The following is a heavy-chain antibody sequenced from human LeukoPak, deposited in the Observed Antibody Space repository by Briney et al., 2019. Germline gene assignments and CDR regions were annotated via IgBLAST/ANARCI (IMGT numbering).Heavy chain of an antibody. CDR2: ISYDESDK. J-gene: IGHJ6*02. CDR1: GFTFSNYG. V-gene: IGHV3-30*18. CDR3: AKGVVAATNAAYYGMDV. Sequence: GRSLRLSCAASGFTFSNYGMHWVRQAPGKGLEWVAVISYDESDKYYANSVKGRFTISRDNSKNTLYLQMNSLRPEDTAVYYCAKGVVAATNAAYYGMDVWGQGTTVTVSS. D-gene: IGHD2-15*01.